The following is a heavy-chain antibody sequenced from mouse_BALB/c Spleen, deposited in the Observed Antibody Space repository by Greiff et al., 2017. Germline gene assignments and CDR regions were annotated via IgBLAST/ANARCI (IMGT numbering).Heavy chain of an antibody. CDR2: IWSGGST. J-gene: IGHJ1*01. D-gene: IGHD2-4*01. V-gene: IGHV2-2*02. Sequence: QVQLKESGPGLVQPSQSLSITCTVSGFSLTSYGVHWVRQSPGKGLEWLGVIWSGGSTDYNAAFISRLSISKDNSKSQVFFKMNSLQANDTAIYYCARNLRLRRDWYFDVWGAGTTVTVSS. CDR3: ARNLRLRRDWYFDV. CDR1: GFSLTSYG.